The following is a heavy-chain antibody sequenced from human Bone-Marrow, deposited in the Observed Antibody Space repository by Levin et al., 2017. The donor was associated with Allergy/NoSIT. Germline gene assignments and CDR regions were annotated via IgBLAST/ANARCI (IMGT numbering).Heavy chain of an antibody. V-gene: IGHV4-39*01. CDR2: IYYSGST. D-gene: IGHD3-16*01. J-gene: IGHJ4*02. CDR3: VRVDGGGNYFDS. Sequence: GSLRLSCTASGGSVSSTNHYWGWIRQSPGKGLEWIGSIYYSGSTYYNPSFKSRVIISVDTSKNQFSLRLSSVTAADTAVYYCVRVDGGGNYFDSWGQGTLVTVSS. CDR1: GGSVSSTNHY.